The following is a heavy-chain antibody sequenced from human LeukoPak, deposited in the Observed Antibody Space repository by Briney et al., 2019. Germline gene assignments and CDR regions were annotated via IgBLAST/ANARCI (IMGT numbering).Heavy chain of an antibody. D-gene: IGHD3-16*01. CDR3: ARDGNRTSMITSGGARPHYFDY. V-gene: IGHV4-39*07. CDR1: GGAISSSSYY. Sequence: PETLSLTCNVSGGAISSSSYYWGWVRQPPGKGLEWIGTIYYSGSTYSNPSLERRVTISVDTSKDQFSLKLSSVTVADRAVFYCARDGNRTSMITSGGARPHYFDYWGQGALVTVSS. J-gene: IGHJ4*02. CDR2: IYYSGST.